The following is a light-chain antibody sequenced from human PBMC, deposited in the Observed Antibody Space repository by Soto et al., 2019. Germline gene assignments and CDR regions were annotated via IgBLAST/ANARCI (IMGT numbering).Light chain of an antibody. V-gene: IGLV2-8*01. Sequence: QSALTQPPSASGSPGQSVTISCTGTSSDVGGYNYVSWYQHHPGKAPKLIIYEVYKRPSGVPDRFSGSKSGNTAALTVSGLQAEDEADYYCSSYVDTNSYVFGTGTKLTVL. J-gene: IGLJ1*01. CDR1: SSDVGGYNY. CDR2: EVY. CDR3: SSYVDTNSYV.